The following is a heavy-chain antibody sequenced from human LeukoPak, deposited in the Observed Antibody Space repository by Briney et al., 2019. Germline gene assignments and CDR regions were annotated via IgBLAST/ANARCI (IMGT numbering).Heavy chain of an antibody. V-gene: IGHV4-34*01. CDR1: GGSFIGYY. J-gene: IGHJ4*02. Sequence: SETLSLTCAVYGGSFIGYYWSWIRQPPGRGLEWIGEINHSGSTNYNPSLKSRVTISVDTSKNQFSLKLSSVTAADTAVYYCAILPRDYWGQGTLVTVSS. CDR2: INHSGST. CDR3: AILPRDY.